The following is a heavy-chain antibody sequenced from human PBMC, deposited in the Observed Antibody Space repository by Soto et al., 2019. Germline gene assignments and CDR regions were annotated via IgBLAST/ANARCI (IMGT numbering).Heavy chain of an antibody. CDR1: GLSFSTYS. D-gene: IGHD5-18*01. V-gene: IGHV3-48*01. CDR3: AGGNRGYTYGA. CDR2: ISSSSSTI. J-gene: IGHJ5*02. Sequence: DVQLVESGGGLVQPGGSRRLSCAASGLSFSTYSMNWVRQAPGKGLEWVSYISSSSSTIYYADSVKGRFTISRDNAKNSLYLQMNSLRVDDTAVYYCAGGNRGYTYGAWGQGALVTVSS.